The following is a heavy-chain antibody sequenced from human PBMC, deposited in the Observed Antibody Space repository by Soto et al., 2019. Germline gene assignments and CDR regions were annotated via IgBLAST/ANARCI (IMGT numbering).Heavy chain of an antibody. D-gene: IGHD4-17*01. J-gene: IGHJ3*02. CDR1: GFSFTDAW. V-gene: IGHV3-15*07. Sequence: GGAPKLSCAAPGFSFTDAWMNWVRQAPGKGVEWVGRIKRKIDGGTADYAAPVKGRFTISRDDSKNTLHMQMNSLKTEDAAIYYCITDPHTVSHSAAFSIWGQGTVVTVSS. CDR3: ITDPHTVSHSAAFSI. CDR2: IKRKIDGGTA.